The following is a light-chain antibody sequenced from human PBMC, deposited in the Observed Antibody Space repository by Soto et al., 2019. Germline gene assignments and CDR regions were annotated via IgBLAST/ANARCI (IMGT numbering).Light chain of an antibody. Sequence: ILMTQSPATLSVSPGERATLSCRASQSVSSYLAWYQQKPGQAPRLLIYAASSRATGIPDRFSGSGSGTDFTLTISRLESEDFAVYHCQQYGSSPLTFGGGTKVDIK. V-gene: IGKV3-20*01. CDR1: QSVSSY. CDR2: AAS. CDR3: QQYGSSPLT. J-gene: IGKJ4*01.